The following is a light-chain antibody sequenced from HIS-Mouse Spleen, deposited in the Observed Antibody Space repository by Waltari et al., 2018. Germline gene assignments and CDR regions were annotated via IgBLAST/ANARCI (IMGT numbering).Light chain of an antibody. Sequence: QSALTQPRPVSGSPGQSVTIPCTGTSSDAGGYNEVSWYQQHPGKAPKLMIYDVRKRPSGVPDRCSGSKSGNTASLTISGLQAEDEADYYCCSYAGSYTYVFGTGTKVTVL. CDR1: SSDAGGYNE. V-gene: IGLV2-11*01. CDR2: DVR. CDR3: CSYAGSYTYV. J-gene: IGLJ1*01.